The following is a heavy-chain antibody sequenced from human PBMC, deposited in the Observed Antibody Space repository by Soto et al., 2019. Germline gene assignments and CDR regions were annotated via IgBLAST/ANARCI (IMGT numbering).Heavy chain of an antibody. CDR2: IYSGGYT. CDR3: GTQRGGGGY. Sequence: EVQLVESGGGLIQPGGSLRLSCAVSGFTVSNNYMSWVRQAPGKGLEGVSVIYSGGYTAYGDSVKGRFTISRDNSKNTLYLQMIGRGADDRAVYSWGTQRGGGGYWGQGTLVTVSS. J-gene: IGHJ4*02. V-gene: IGHV3-53*01. D-gene: IGHD6-25*01. CDR1: GFTVSNNY.